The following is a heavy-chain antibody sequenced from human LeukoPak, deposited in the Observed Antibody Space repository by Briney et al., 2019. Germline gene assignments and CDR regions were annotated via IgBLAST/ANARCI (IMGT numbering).Heavy chain of an antibody. V-gene: IGHV4/OR15-8*01. J-gene: IGHJ6*03. CDR1: GGSIDSTNY. CDR3: ARGIRGVIITTNYYNMDV. CDR2: VNHSGRT. Sequence: SETLSLTCGVSGGSIDSTNYWSWVRQPPGKGLEWMGEVNHSGRTSYNPSLKSRVTISADTSKNQFSLRMTSLTAADTAVYYCARGIRGVIITTNYYNMDVWGPGTTVTVSS. D-gene: IGHD3-10*01.